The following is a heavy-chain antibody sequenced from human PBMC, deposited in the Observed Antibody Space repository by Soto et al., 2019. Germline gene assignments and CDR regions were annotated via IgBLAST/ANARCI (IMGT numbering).Heavy chain of an antibody. CDR1: GFTFSSYA. V-gene: IGHV3-64*01. J-gene: IGHJ4*02. Sequence: PGGSLRLSCAASGFTFSSYAMHWVRQAPGKGLEYVSAISSNGGSTYYANSVKGRFTISRDNSKNTLYLQMGSLRAEDMAVYYCARQWLDSYCFGYWGKGTLVTVSS. CDR3: ARQWLDSYCFGY. D-gene: IGHD6-19*01. CDR2: ISSNGGST.